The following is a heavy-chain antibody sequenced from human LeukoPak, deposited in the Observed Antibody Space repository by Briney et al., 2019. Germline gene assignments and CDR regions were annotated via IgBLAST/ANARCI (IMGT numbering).Heavy chain of an antibody. J-gene: IGHJ2*01. D-gene: IGHD2-2*01. CDR1: GGTFSSYA. CDR3: AREGYCSSTSCHRFGVVGYFDL. Sequence: SVKVSCKSSGGTFSSYAIIWVRQAPGQGLEWMGRIIPILGIANYAQKFQGRVTITADKSTSTAYMELSSLRSEDTAVYYCAREGYCSSTSCHRFGVVGYFDLWGRGTLVTVSS. CDR2: IIPILGIA. V-gene: IGHV1-69*04.